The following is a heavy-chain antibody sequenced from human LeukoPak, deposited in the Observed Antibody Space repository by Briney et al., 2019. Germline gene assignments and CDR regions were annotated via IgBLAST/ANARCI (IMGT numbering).Heavy chain of an antibody. V-gene: IGHV3-66*01. Sequence: GGSLRLSCAASGFTVNSHYMSWVRQAPGMGLEWVSVIYSGGYTYYADSLKGRFTISRDNSKNTLYLQMNSLRAEDTAVYYCARGGAYDSWAYFDYWGQGTLVTVSS. CDR1: GFTVNSHY. CDR2: IYSGGYT. J-gene: IGHJ4*02. CDR3: ARGGAYDSWAYFDY. D-gene: IGHD5-12*01.